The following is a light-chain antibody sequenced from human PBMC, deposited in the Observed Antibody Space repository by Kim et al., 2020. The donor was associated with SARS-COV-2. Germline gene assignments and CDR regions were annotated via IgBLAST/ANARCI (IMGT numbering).Light chain of an antibody. CDR1: QSVFHISYKKNL. V-gene: IGKV4-1*01. Sequence: ATINCGSSQSVFHISYKKNLLAWYQQKPGQPPKLLIYWASTRESGVPDLFSGSESGTDFTLTISSLQAEDVAVYFCQQYYSTPFTFGGGTKVDIK. CDR2: WAS. CDR3: QQYYSTPFT. J-gene: IGKJ4*01.